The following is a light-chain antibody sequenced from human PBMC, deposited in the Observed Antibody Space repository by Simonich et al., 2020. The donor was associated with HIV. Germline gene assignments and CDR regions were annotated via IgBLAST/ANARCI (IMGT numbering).Light chain of an antibody. V-gene: IGKV2-28*01. CDR2: LGS. Sequence: DIVMTQSPLSLPVTPGEPASISCRSSQSLLHSNGYTYLDWYLKKPGQSPQLLIYLGSNRASGVPDRFSGSGSGTDFTLKISRVEAEDVGVYYCMQALQTPSITFGQGTRLEIK. CDR1: QSLLHSNGYTY. J-gene: IGKJ5*01. CDR3: MQALQTPSIT.